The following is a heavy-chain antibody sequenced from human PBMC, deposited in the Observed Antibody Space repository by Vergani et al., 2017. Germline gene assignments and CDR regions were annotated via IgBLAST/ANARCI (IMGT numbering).Heavy chain of an antibody. CDR1: GFTFSSYG. D-gene: IGHD3-22*01. CDR3: AKDSYYYDSSGYYPYYYYYYMDV. Sequence: QVQLVESGGGVVQPGRSLRLSCAASGFTFSSYGMHWVRQAPGKGLEWVAVIWSDGSNKYYADSVKGRFTISRDNSKNTLYLQMNSLRAEETAVYYCAKDSYYYDSSGYYPYYYYYYMDVWGKGTTVTVSS. CDR2: IWSDGSNK. V-gene: IGHV3-33*06. J-gene: IGHJ6*03.